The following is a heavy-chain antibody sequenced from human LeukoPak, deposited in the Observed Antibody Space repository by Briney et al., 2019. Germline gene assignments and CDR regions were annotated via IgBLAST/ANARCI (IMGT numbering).Heavy chain of an antibody. CDR3: AGYSYGYDAFDI. CDR2: ISAYTGNT. CDR1: GYTLTNNG. V-gene: IGHV1-18*01. Sequence: ASVTVSCKASGYTLTNNGITWVRQAPGQALEWMGWISAYTGNTNYPHKLQGRVTMHTDPCPSTAHMVPGGLRCDDTAVYYCAGYSYGYDAFDIWGQGTMVTVSS. D-gene: IGHD5-18*01. J-gene: IGHJ3*02.